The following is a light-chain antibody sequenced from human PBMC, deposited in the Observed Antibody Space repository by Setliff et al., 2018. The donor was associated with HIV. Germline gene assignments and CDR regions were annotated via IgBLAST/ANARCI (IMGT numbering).Light chain of an antibody. CDR3: SSYAGVSNVL. V-gene: IGLV2-23*02. CDR2: QVT. J-gene: IGLJ3*02. CDR1: NSDLGSYDL. Sequence: QSVLTQPASVSGSLGQSITISCTGTNSDLGSYDLVSWFQQHPGKAPKLIIYQVTKWPSGVSNRFSGSKTGNTASLTISRLQADDEADYYCSSYAGVSNVLFGGGTKVTVL.